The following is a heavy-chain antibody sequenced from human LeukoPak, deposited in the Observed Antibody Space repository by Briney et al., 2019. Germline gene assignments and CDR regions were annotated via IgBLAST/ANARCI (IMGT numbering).Heavy chain of an antibody. J-gene: IGHJ4*02. CDR3: ARGNTVTTFDY. CDR1: GFTISRSY. D-gene: IGHD4-17*01. Sequence: GGSLRLSCAASGFTISRSYMSWVRQAPGKGLEWVSVIHRGGTTYYADSVKGRFTISRDNSKNTLYLQMNSLRAEDTAVYYCARGNTVTTFDYWGQGTLVTVSS. V-gene: IGHV3-66*01. CDR2: IHRGGTT.